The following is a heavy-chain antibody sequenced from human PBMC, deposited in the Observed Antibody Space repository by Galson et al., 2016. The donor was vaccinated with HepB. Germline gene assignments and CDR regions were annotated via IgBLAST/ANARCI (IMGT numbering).Heavy chain of an antibody. D-gene: IGHD5-18*01. J-gene: IGHJ5*01. Sequence: TLSLTCFVSGGSISSNSYYWSWIRQPAGKGLEWIGRVHIKRSTNYNPSLRSRVSMSLDPSKNQFSLNLTSVTAADTANYYCAREVISRYGNYNWFDSWGQGLVVTVSS. CDR3: AREVISRYGNYNWFDS. CDR2: VHIKRST. CDR1: GGSISSNSYY. V-gene: IGHV4-61*02.